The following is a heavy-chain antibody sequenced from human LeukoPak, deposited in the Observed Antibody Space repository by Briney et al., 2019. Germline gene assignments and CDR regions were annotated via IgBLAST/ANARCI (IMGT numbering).Heavy chain of an antibody. D-gene: IGHD6-6*01. CDR1: GFTFSSYG. V-gene: IGHV3-30*02. J-gene: IGHJ6*03. Sequence: GSLRLSCAASGFTFSSYGMHWVRQAPGKGLEWVAFIRYDGSNKYYADSVKGRFNISRDNSKNTLYLQMNSLRAEDTAVYYCAKDRYSSSQPGYYYYMDVWGKGTTVTVSS. CDR3: AKDRYSSSQPGYYYYMDV. CDR2: IRYDGSNK.